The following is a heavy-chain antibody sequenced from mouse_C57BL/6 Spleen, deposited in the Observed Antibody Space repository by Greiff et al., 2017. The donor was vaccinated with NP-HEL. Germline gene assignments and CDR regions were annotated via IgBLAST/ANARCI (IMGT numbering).Heavy chain of an antibody. Sequence: EVKVEESGEGLVKPGGSLKLSCAASGFTFSSYAMSWVRQTPEKRLEWVAYISSGGDYIYYADTVKGRFTISRDNARNTLYLQMSSLKSEDTAMYYCTRTYYYGRGDAMDYWGQGTSVTVSS. D-gene: IGHD1-1*01. J-gene: IGHJ4*01. V-gene: IGHV5-9-1*02. CDR2: ISSGGDYI. CDR1: GFTFSSYA. CDR3: TRTYYYGRGDAMDY.